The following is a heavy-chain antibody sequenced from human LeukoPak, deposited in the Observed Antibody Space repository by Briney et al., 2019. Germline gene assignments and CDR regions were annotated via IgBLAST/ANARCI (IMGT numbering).Heavy chain of an antibody. CDR1: GGSVSSFY. CDR3: ARDFVNNWFDP. D-gene: IGHD3-3*01. CDR2: IYHSGNT. Sequence: SSETLSLTCTVSGGSVSSFYWSWIRQSPGKGLEWIGYIYHSGNTNYNPSLRSRVTISMDTSKSQFSLKLSSVTAADTAVYYCARDFVNNWFDPWGQGTLVTVSS. J-gene: IGHJ5*02. V-gene: IGHV4-59*02.